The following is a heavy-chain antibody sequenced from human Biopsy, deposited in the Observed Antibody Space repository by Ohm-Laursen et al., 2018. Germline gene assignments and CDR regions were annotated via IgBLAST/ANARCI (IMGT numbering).Heavy chain of an antibody. J-gene: IGHJ4*02. D-gene: IGHD3-16*01. CDR3: VKDRGGARASFHY. CDR1: GFIFGDYD. CDR2: INRDSDTA. Sequence: LSLTCAASGFIFGDYDMHWVRQAPGKGLEWVSRINRDSDTADYVDSVRGRFTISRDNARKTLFLQMNSLRPEDTALYYCVKDRGGARASFHYWGQGIRVAVSS. V-gene: IGHV3-9*01.